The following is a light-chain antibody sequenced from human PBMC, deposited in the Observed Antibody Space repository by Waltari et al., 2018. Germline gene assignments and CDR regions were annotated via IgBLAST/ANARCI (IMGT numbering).Light chain of an antibody. CDR3: HTVGSGLHV. Sequence: QLVLTQSPSASASLGASVKLTCTLDSGHSLYAIAWHQQQPEKGPRYLMKVNRDGTITKGDGIPDRFSGSTSGAERYLTISGLQSEDEAEYYCHTVGSGLHVFGGGTKLTVL. J-gene: IGLJ3*02. V-gene: IGLV4-69*02. CDR1: SGHSLYA. CDR2: VNRDGTI.